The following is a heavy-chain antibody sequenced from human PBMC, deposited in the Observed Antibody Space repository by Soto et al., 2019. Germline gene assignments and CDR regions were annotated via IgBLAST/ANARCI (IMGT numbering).Heavy chain of an antibody. V-gene: IGHV3-23*01. D-gene: IGHD1-26*01. CDR3: AKVSASYSSFDN. CDR1: DFTFSSYA. CDR2: IRGSSGST. J-gene: IGHJ4*02. Sequence: EVQLLESGGALVQPGGSLRLACAASDFTFSSYAMTWVRRAPGKGLEWVSLIRGSSGSTYYADSVKGRFNISRDNSKNTLYLEMNSLRVEDTAVYYCAKVSASYSSFDNWGQGTLVTVSS.